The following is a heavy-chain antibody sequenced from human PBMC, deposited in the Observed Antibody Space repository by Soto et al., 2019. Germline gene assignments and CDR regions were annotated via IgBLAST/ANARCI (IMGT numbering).Heavy chain of an antibody. V-gene: IGHV3-23*01. Sequence: GGSLRLSCAASGFTFSSYAMSWVRQAPGKGLEWVSAISGSGGSTYYAESVKGRFTISRDNSKNTLYLQMNSLRAEDTAVQYCAKDWLYGSGSYPKVSYYYYMDVWGKGTTVTVSS. CDR2: ISGSGGST. CDR3: AKDWLYGSGSYPKVSYYYYMDV. CDR1: GFTFSSYA. J-gene: IGHJ6*03. D-gene: IGHD3-10*01.